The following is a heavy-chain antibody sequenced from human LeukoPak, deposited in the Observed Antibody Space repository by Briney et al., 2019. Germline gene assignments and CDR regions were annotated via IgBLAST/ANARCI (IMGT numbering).Heavy chain of an antibody. CDR2: ITGTGGTT. V-gene: IGHV3-23*01. D-gene: IGHD4-23*01. J-gene: IGHJ3*02. CDR3: AKRGADSGGNSALVAFDI. CDR1: GFTFSSYA. Sequence: GGSLRLSCTASGFTFSSYAMSWVRQAPGKGLEWVSAITGTGGTTYYADSVKGRFTISRDNSKNTLYVQMNSLRAEDTAVYYCAKRGADSGGNSALVAFDIWGQGTTVTVSS.